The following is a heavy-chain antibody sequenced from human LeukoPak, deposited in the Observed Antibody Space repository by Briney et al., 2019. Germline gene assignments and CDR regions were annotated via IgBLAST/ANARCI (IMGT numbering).Heavy chain of an antibody. Sequence: PGRSLRLSCAASGFTFSSYGMHWVRQAPGKGLEWVAVIWYDGSNKYYADSVKGRFTISRDNSKNTLYLQMNSLRAEDTAVYYCARDRYGGNSEGVDYWGQGTLVTVSS. D-gene: IGHD4-23*01. J-gene: IGHJ4*02. CDR2: IWYDGSNK. V-gene: IGHV3-33*01. CDR3: ARDRYGGNSEGVDY. CDR1: GFTFSSYG.